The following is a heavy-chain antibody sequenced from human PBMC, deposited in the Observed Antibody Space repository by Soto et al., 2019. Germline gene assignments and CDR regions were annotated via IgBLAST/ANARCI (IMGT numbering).Heavy chain of an antibody. D-gene: IGHD2-15*01. CDR2: IIPIFGTA. J-gene: IGHJ5*02. CDR3: XXGYCSGGSCXXXXXP. Sequence: QVQLVQSGAEVKKPGSSVKVSCKASGGTFSSYAISWVRQAPGQGLEWMGGIIPIFGTANYAQKFQGRVTITADESTSTAYMELSSLRSEDXXXXXXXXGYCSGGSCXXXXXPWGQG. V-gene: IGHV1-69*01. CDR1: GGTFSSYA.